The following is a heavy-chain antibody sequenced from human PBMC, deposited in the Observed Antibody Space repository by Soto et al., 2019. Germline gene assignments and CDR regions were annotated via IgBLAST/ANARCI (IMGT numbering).Heavy chain of an antibody. V-gene: IGHV4-4*02. CDR1: GGSISSSNW. CDR3: ARLSTGYSYASFDY. J-gene: IGHJ4*02. Sequence: PSETLSLTXAVSGGSISSSNWWSWVRQPPGKGLEWIGEIYHSGSTNYNPSLKSRVTISVDKSKNQFSLKLSSVTAADTAVYYCARLSTGYSYASFDYWGQGTLVTVSS. D-gene: IGHD5-18*01. CDR2: IYHSGST.